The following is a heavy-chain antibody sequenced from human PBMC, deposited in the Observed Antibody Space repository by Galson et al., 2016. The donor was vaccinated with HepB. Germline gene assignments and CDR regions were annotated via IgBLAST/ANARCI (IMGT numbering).Heavy chain of an antibody. CDR1: GFTFTSFA. D-gene: IGHD2/OR15-2a*01. V-gene: IGHV3-23*01. CDR2: VNARGGGGRT. Sequence: SLRLSCAASGFTFTSFALTWVRQAPGKGLEWLSAVNARGGGGRTYYADSVRGRFTISRDNSKNTVYLEMSSLRVGDTAIYYCAIIQRIDGMDAWGQGTTVTVSS. J-gene: IGHJ6*02. CDR3: AIIQRIDGMDA.